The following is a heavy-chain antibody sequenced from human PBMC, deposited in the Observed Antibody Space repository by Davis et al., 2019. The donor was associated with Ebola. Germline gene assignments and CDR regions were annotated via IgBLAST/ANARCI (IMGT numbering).Heavy chain of an antibody. CDR1: GYTSSGYA. CDR3: ARDATTVTTIWFDP. J-gene: IGHJ5*02. Sequence: AASVKVSCKTSGYTSSGYAISWVRHAPGQGLEWIGRINVYNGHTNYAQNFQGRVTVSTDTSTSIAYMELRSLRSDDTALYYCARDATTVTTIWFDPWGQGTLVTVSS. D-gene: IGHD4-17*01. CDR2: INVYNGHT. V-gene: IGHV1-18*01.